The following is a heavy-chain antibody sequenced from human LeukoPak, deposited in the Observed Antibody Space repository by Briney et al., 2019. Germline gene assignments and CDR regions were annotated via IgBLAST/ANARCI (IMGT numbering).Heavy chain of an antibody. J-gene: IGHJ4*02. D-gene: IGHD2-2*01. V-gene: IGHV3-21*01. CDR3: ARGTPIVVVPAALYYFDY. Sequence: PGGSLRLSCAASGFTFSSYSMNWVRQAPGKGLEWVSSISSSSSYIYYADSVKGRFTISRDNAKNSLYLQMNSLRAEDTAVYSCARGTPIVVVPAALYYFDYWGQGTLVTVSS. CDR2: ISSSSSYI. CDR1: GFTFSSYS.